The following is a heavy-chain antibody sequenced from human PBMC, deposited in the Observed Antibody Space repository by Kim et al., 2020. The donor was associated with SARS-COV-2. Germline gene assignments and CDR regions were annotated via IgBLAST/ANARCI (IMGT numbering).Heavy chain of an antibody. CDR3: AKKVWGGYSGYGRGDGMDV. J-gene: IGHJ6*02. CDR1: GFTFSSYG. D-gene: IGHD5-12*01. Sequence: GGSLRLSCAASGFTFSSYGMHWVRQAPGKGLEWVAVISYDGSNKYYADSVKGRFTISRDNSKNTLYLQMNSLRAEDTAVYYCAKKVWGGYSGYGRGDGMDVWGQGTTVTVSS. V-gene: IGHV3-30*18. CDR2: ISYDGSNK.